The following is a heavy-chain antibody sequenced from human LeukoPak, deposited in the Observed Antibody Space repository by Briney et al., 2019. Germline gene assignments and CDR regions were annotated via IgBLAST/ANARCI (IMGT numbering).Heavy chain of an antibody. J-gene: IGHJ6*03. CDR3: ARDGRYCSGGSCYFSDYYYIDV. D-gene: IGHD2-15*01. Sequence: SETLSLTCTVSGGSISSYYWSWIRQPPGKGLEWIGYIYYSGSTNYNPSLKSRVTISVDTSKNQFSLKLSSVTAADTAVYYCARDGRYCSGGSCYFSDYYYIDVWGKGTTVTVSS. CDR1: GGSISSYY. CDR2: IYYSGST. V-gene: IGHV4-59*01.